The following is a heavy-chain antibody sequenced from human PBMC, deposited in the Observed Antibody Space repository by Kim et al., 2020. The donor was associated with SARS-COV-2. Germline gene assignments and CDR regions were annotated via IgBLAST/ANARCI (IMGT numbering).Heavy chain of an antibody. D-gene: IGHD5-12*01. CDR2: T. CDR3: ARNILRTTTLDY. J-gene: IGHJ4*02. V-gene: IGHV1-3*01. Sequence: TRYYQNFQGSASLTTDTSASTAYMELISLRSDDSAVYYCARNILRTTTLDYWGQGTLVTVSS.